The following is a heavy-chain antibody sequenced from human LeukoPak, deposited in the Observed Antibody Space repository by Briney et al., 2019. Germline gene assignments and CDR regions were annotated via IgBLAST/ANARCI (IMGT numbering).Heavy chain of an antibody. D-gene: IGHD2-21*02. CDR1: GGSFSGYY. CDR3: ARTRMTYFDY. Sequence: SETLSLTCAVYGGSFSGYYWSWIRQPPGKGLEWIGEINHSGSTNYNPSLKSRVTISVDTSKNQFSLKLSSVTAADTVVYYCARTRMTYFDYWGQGTLVTVSS. V-gene: IGHV4-34*01. CDR2: INHSGST. J-gene: IGHJ4*02.